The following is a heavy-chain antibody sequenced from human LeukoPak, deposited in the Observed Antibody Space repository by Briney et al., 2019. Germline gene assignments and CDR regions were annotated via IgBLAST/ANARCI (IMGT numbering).Heavy chain of an antibody. Sequence: PGGSLRLSCAASGFTFSNAWMGWVRQAPGRGLEWVSLISSDTSYIHYADSVKGRFTISRDNAKNSVFLQMNSLRAEDTAVYYCARDTSTVTNREFDYWGQGTLVTVSS. V-gene: IGHV3-21*01. CDR2: ISSDTSYI. CDR3: ARDTSTVTNREFDY. D-gene: IGHD4-17*01. CDR1: GFTFSNAW. J-gene: IGHJ4*02.